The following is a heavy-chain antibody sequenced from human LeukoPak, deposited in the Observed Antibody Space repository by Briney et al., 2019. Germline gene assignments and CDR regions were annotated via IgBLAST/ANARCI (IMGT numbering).Heavy chain of an antibody. V-gene: IGHV3-66*01. Sequence: PGGSLRLSCAASGFTVSSNSMSWVRQAPGKGLEWVSIIYSGGSTYNADSVKGRFTISRDNSKNTLYPQMNSLRAEDTAVYYCAREGTVRGQGTLVTVSS. CDR1: GFTVSSNS. D-gene: IGHD4-11*01. CDR2: IYSGGST. CDR3: AREGTV. J-gene: IGHJ4*02.